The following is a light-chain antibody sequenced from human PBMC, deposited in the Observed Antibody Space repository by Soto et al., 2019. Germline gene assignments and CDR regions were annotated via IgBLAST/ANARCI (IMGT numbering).Light chain of an antibody. J-gene: IGKJ1*01. CDR1: ESISSW. Sequence: DIQMTQSPSTLSASVGDRVTITCRASESISSWLAWYQQKPGKAPKLLIYKASNLESGVASRFSGSGSGTEFTLTISSLQPDDFAAYYCQQYKSYYRTFGQGTKLEIK. V-gene: IGKV1-5*03. CDR3: QQYKSYYRT. CDR2: KAS.